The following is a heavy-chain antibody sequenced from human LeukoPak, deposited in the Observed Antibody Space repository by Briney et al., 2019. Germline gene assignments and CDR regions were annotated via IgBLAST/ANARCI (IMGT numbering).Heavy chain of an antibody. CDR3: AKAPYYYDSSGYYYKEYYFDY. CDR2: ISGSGGST. V-gene: IGHV3-23*01. CDR1: GFTFSSYA. Sequence: HPGGSLRLSCAASGFTFSSYAMSWVRQAPGKGLEWVSAISGSGGSTYYADSVKGRFTISRDNSKNTLYLQMNSLRAEDTAVYYCAKAPYYYDSSGYYYKEYYFDYWGQGTLVTVSS. J-gene: IGHJ4*02. D-gene: IGHD3-22*01.